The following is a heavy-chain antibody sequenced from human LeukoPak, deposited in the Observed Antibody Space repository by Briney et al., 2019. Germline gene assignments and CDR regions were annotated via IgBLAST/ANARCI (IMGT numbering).Heavy chain of an antibody. CDR1: GGTFSSYA. J-gene: IGHJ4*02. CDR2: IIPIFGTA. CDR3: ARAYCSGGSCPPIFDY. D-gene: IGHD2-15*01. V-gene: IGHV1-69*05. Sequence: GASVKVSCKASGGTFSSYAISWVRQAPGQGLEWMGGIIPIFGTANYAQKFQGRVTITTDESTSTAYMELSSLRSEDTAVYYCARAYCSGGSCPPIFDYWGQGTPVTVSS.